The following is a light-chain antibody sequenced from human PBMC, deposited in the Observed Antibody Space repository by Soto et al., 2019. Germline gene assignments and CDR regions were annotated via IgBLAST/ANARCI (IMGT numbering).Light chain of an antibody. CDR3: QVWDRSSDHVI. CDR2: DDT. CDR1: NIGSKS. V-gene: IGLV3-21*02. Sequence: SYELTQPPSVSVAPGQPATIACGGDNIGSKSVHWYQQKPGQAPVLVVYDDTDRPSGIPERFSGSNSGIAATLIITRVEAGDEADYYCQVWDRSSDHVIFGGGTKVTVL. J-gene: IGLJ2*01.